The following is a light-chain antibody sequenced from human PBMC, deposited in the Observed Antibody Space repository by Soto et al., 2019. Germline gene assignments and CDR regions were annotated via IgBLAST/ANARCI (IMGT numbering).Light chain of an antibody. CDR1: SSDVGGYNY. Sequence: QSALTQPACVSGSPGQSITISCTGTSSDVGGYNYVSWYQQHPGKAPKLMIYEVSNRPSGVSNRFSGSKSGNTASLTISGLQAEDEADYYCSSYTSSSTRVFGGGTKPTVL. CDR3: SSYTSSSTRV. V-gene: IGLV2-14*01. J-gene: IGLJ3*02. CDR2: EVS.